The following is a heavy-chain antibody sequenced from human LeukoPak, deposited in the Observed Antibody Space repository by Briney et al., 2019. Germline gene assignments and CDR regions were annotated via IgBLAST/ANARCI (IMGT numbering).Heavy chain of an antibody. V-gene: IGHV3-48*03. Sequence: PGGSLRLSCAASGFTFSSYEMNWVRQAPGKGLEWVSYISSSGSTIYYADSVKGRFTISRDNAKNSLYLQMNSLRAEDTAVYYCARDNGYCSGGSCYSDWDYFDYWGQGTLVIVSS. CDR3: ARDNGYCSGGSCYSDWDYFDY. CDR1: GFTFSSYE. J-gene: IGHJ4*02. D-gene: IGHD2-15*01. CDR2: ISSSGSTI.